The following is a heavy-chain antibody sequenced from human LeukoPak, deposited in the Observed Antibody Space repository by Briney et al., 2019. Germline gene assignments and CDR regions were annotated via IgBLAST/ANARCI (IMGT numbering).Heavy chain of an antibody. D-gene: IGHD6-19*01. J-gene: IGHJ5*02. V-gene: IGHV3-33*01. CDR2: IWYDGGNK. CDR1: GFTFSRYG. Sequence: PGRSLRLSCAASGFTFSRYGRHWVRQAPGKGLEWVAFIWYDGGNKYYADSVKGRFTISRDNAKNTLYLQMNSLRAEDTAVYYCSRGKAVAGTLSWFDPWGQGTLVTVSS. CDR3: SRGKAVAGTLSWFDP.